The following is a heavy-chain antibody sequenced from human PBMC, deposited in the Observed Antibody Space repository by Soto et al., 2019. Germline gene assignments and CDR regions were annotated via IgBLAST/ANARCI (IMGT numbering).Heavy chain of an antibody. CDR1: GYSFTNYG. J-gene: IGHJ5*02. Sequence: ASVKVSCKASGYSFTNYGINWVRQAPGQRLQWMGWISPNDGDTNYAEKFQGRVTMTTDTSTSTAYMELGSLRSDDTAVYYCARDADMDYFSGSYLSWGRGTLVTVSS. V-gene: IGHV1-18*01. D-gene: IGHD3-22*01. CDR2: ISPNDGDT. CDR3: ARDADMDYFSGSYLS.